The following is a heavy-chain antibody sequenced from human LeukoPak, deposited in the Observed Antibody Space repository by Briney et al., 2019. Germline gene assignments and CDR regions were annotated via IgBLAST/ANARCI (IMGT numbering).Heavy chain of an antibody. CDR1: GGSISSGGYY. CDR3: ARGGGDVYNVFDY. V-gene: IGHV4-31*11. D-gene: IGHD5-24*01. Sequence: SETLSLTCAVYGGSISSGGYYWSWIRQHPGKGLEWIGYIYYSGSTYYNPSLKSRVTISVDTSKNQFSLKLSSVSAADTAVYYCARGGGDVYNVFDYWGQGTLVTVSS. CDR2: IYYSGST. J-gene: IGHJ4*02.